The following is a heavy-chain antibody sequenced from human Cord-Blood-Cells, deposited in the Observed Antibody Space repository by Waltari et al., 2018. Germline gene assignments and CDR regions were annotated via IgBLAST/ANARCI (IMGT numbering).Heavy chain of an antibody. CDR1: GFTFDDYG. Sequence: SGFTFDDYGMSWVRQAPGKGLEWVSGINWNGGSTGYADSVKGRFTISRDNAKNSLYLQMNSLRAADTALYYCARARIPFTSEYFDYWGQGTLVTVSS. J-gene: IGHJ4*02. V-gene: IGHV3-20*03. CDR2: INWNGGST. CDR3: ARARIPFTSEYFDY. D-gene: IGHD6-6*01.